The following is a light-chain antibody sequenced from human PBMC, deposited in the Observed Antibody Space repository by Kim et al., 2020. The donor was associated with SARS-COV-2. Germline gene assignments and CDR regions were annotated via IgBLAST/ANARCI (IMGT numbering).Light chain of an antibody. CDR3: QQRSNWPGT. J-gene: IGKJ1*01. Sequence: LSPGERATLSCRASQSVSSFLAWYQQKPGQAPRLLMYDASRRATGIPARFSGSGSGTDFTLTISRLEPEDFAVYYCQQRSNWPGTFGQGTKVDIK. CDR1: QSVSSF. CDR2: DAS. V-gene: IGKV3-11*01.